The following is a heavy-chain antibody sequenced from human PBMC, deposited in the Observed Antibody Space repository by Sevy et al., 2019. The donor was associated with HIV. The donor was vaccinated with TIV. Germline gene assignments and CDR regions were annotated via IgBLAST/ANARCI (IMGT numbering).Heavy chain of an antibody. J-gene: IGHJ3*01. Sequence: SETLSLTCTVSGGSIRRYYWSWIRQPPGKGLEWIGYIYNSGNTNYNPSLKSRVTISVDTSKNQFSLRLSSVTAADTAVYYCARVFDSEGAFDRWGQGTMVTVSS. CDR3: ARVFDSEGAFDR. D-gene: IGHD2-21*01. V-gene: IGHV4-59*13. CDR2: IYNSGNT. CDR1: GGSIRRYY.